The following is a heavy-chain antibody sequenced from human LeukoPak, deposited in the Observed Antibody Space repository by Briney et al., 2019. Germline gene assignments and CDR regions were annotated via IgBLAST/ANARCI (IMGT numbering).Heavy chain of an antibody. Sequence: SVKVSCKASGGTFSSYAISWVRQAPGQGLEWMGGIIPIFGTANYAQKFQGRVTITTDESTSTAYMELSSLRSEDTAVYYCARDRGVKPGIAAAGTRRYFDYWGQGTLVTVSS. J-gene: IGHJ4*02. CDR2: IIPIFGTA. V-gene: IGHV1-69*05. CDR1: GGTFSSYA. CDR3: ARDRGVKPGIAAAGTRRYFDY. D-gene: IGHD6-13*01.